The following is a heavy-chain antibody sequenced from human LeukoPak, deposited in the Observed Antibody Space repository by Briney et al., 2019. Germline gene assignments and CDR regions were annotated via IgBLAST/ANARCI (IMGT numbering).Heavy chain of an antibody. J-gene: IGHJ6*02. CDR1: GFPFSSYW. CDR2: INSDGGAT. CDR3: ASDSPYYGMDV. V-gene: IGHV3-74*01. Sequence: GGSLRLSCAASGFPFSSYWMHWVRQVPGKGLLWASRINSDGGATIYADSVRGRFTISRDNAKNTLYLQMSGLRVEDTAVYHCASDSPYYGMDVWGQGTTVTVSS.